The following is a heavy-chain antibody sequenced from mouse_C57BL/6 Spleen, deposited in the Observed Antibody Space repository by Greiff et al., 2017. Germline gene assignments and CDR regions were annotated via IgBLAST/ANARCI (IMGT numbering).Heavy chain of an antibody. CDR1: GYTFTNYW. CDR3: ARGTYDYDAMDY. Sequence: VKLMESGAELVRPGTSVKMSCKASGYTFTNYWIGWAKQRPGHGLEWIGDIYPGGGYTNYNEKFKGKATLTADKSSSTAYMQFSSLTSEDSAIYYCARGTYDYDAMDYWGQGTSVTVSS. V-gene: IGHV1-63*01. CDR2: IYPGGGYT. D-gene: IGHD6-5*01. J-gene: IGHJ4*01.